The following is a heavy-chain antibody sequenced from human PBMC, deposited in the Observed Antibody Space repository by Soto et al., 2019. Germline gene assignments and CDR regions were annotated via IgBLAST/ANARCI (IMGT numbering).Heavy chain of an antibody. J-gene: IGHJ4*02. CDR2: IKQDGSEE. CDR3: ATSRTFDY. CDR1: GFTFSSYG. Sequence: QPGGPLRPPGEVSGFTFSSYGRNWVRQAPGKGLEWVANIKQDGSEEYYADSAKGRFTISRDNAKNSLYLQMNSLSAEDTAIYYCATSRTFDYWGQGTLVTVSS. V-gene: IGHV3-7*01. D-gene: IGHD6-13*01.